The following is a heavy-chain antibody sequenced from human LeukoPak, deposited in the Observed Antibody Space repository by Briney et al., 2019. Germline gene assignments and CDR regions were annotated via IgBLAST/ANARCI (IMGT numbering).Heavy chain of an antibody. V-gene: IGHV3-48*01. CDR3: AKDRYYDSSGLDDAFDI. Sequence: PGGSLRLSCAASGFTFSSYSMNWVRQAPGKGLEWVSYISSGSSTIHYADSVKGRFTISRDNSKNTLYLQMNSLRAEDTAVYYCAKDRYYDSSGLDDAFDIWGQGTMVTVSS. CDR1: GFTFSSYS. D-gene: IGHD3-22*01. CDR2: ISSGSSTI. J-gene: IGHJ3*02.